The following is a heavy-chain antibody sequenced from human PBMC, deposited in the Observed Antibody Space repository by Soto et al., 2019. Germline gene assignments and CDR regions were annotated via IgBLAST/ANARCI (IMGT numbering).Heavy chain of an antibody. J-gene: IGHJ4*02. D-gene: IGHD1-26*01. Sequence: QVQLVQSGAEVKKPGASVKVSCKASGYTFTSYGISWVRQAPGQGLEWLGWISAYNGNTNYARNLQGRVTVTADKSTTTAYMELRSLRSDDTAVYYCARDRGIVIVGGTIPDYWGQGTLVTVSS. CDR1: GYTFTSYG. CDR2: ISAYNGNT. CDR3: ARDRGIVIVGGTIPDY. V-gene: IGHV1-18*01.